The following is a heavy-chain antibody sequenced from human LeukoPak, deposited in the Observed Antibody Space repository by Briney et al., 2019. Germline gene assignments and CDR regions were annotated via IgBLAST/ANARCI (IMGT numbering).Heavy chain of an antibody. CDR1: GFTFSNAW. J-gene: IGHJ4*02. V-gene: IGHV3-15*01. CDR3: LWWDY. Sequence: KSGGSLRLSCAASGFTFSNAWMSWVRQAPGKGLEWVGRIKSKFDGGTTDYAAPVKGRFTISRDDSKNTLYLQMNSLKTEDTAVYYCLWWDYWGQGTLVTVSS. D-gene: IGHD2-21*01. CDR2: IKSKFDGGTT.